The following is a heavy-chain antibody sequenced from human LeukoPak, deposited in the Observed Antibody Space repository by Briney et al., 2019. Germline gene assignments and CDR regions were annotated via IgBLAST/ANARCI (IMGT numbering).Heavy chain of an antibody. Sequence: PSETLSLTCSVSGGSISSRDHYWSWIRQHPGKGLEWIGYIFYSGSTHYNASLKSRVTISVDPSKNQFSLKLSSVTAADTAVYYCARALYYSSGYFFFDYWGQGILVTVSS. V-gene: IGHV4-31*03. D-gene: IGHD3-22*01. CDR2: IFYSGST. CDR1: GGSISSRDHY. J-gene: IGHJ4*02. CDR3: ARALYYSSGYFFFDY.